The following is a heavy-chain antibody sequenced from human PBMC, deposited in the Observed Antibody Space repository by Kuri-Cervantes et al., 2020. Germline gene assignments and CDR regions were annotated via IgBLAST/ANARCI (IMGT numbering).Heavy chain of an antibody. CDR2: IYHSGST. D-gene: IGHD2-8*02. V-gene: IGHV4-30-2*01. CDR3: ARVALGGVFFEY. CDR1: GGSISSGGYS. J-gene: IGHJ4*02. Sequence: LRLSCAVSGGSISSGGYSWSWIRQPPGKGLEWIGYIYHSGSTYYNPSLKSRVSISVDTSKNQFSLQLSSVTAADTAVYYCARVALGGVFFEYWGQGTLVTVSS.